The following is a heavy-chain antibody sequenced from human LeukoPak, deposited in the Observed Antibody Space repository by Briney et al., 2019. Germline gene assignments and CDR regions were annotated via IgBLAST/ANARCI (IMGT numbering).Heavy chain of an antibody. J-gene: IGHJ4*02. CDR3: AREYGSGSYYRLRLDY. Sequence: GGSLRLSCAASGFTFSSYWMSWVRKATGKGLEWVANIKQDGSEKYYVDSVKGRFTISRDNAKNSLYLQMNSLRAEDTAAYYCAREYGSGSYYRLRLDYWGQGTLVTVSS. D-gene: IGHD3-10*01. V-gene: IGHV3-7*03. CDR1: GFTFSSYW. CDR2: IKQDGSEK.